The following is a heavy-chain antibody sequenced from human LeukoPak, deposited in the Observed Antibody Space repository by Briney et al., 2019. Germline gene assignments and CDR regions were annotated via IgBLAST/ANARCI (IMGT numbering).Heavy chain of an antibody. J-gene: IGHJ4*02. D-gene: IGHD6-13*01. CDR2: IYYSVST. CDR1: GGSISSSSYY. CDR3: TSARTSSRSWFTFDY. V-gene: IGHV4-39*01. Sequence: SETLSLTCTVSGGSISSSSYYWGWSRQPPGKGVEWIGNIYYSVSTYYNPSLKSRVTISVDTSKNQLSLKLRSVTAADTAVYYCTSARTSSRSWFTFDYWGQGILVTVSS.